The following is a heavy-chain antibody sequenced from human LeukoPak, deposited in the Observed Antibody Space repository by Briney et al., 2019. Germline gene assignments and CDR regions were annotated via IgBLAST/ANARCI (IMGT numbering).Heavy chain of an antibody. CDR2: ISSSSTI. D-gene: IGHD4/OR15-4a*01. Sequence: GGSLRLSCAASGFTFSSYSMNWVRQAPGKGLEWVSYISSSSTIYYADSVKGRFTISRDNAKNSLYLQMNSLKGEDTAVYYCARDPFHGALDYWGQGTLVTVSS. CDR3: ARDPFHGALDY. J-gene: IGHJ4*02. V-gene: IGHV3-48*04. CDR1: GFTFSSYS.